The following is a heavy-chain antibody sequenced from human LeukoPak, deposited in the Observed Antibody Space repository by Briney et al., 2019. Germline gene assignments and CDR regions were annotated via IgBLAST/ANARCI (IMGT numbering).Heavy chain of an antibody. CDR3: ARAAGWYNLDQ. J-gene: IGHJ4*02. Sequence: GASVKVSCKASGYTFTSYGISWVRQAPGQGLEWMGWISAYNGNTNYAQKLQGRVTITRDTSASTVYMELSSLRSDDRAVYYCARAAGWYNLDQWGQGTLVTVSS. D-gene: IGHD6-19*01. V-gene: IGHV1-18*01. CDR1: GYTFTSYG. CDR2: ISAYNGNT.